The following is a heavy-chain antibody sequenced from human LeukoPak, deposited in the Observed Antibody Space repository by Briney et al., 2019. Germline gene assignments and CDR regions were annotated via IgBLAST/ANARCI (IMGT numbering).Heavy chain of an antibody. Sequence: SQTLSLTCTVSGGSISSGGYYWSWIRQHPGKGLEWIGYIYYSGSTYYNPSLKSRVTISVDTFKNQFSLKLSSVTAADTAVYYCARAVTSIYGMDVWGQGTTVTVSS. J-gene: IGHJ6*02. CDR1: GGSISSGGYY. V-gene: IGHV4-31*03. D-gene: IGHD2-21*02. CDR3: ARAVTSIYGMDV. CDR2: IYYSGST.